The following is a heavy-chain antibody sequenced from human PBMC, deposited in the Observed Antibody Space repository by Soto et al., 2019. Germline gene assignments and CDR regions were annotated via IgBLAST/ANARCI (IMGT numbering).Heavy chain of an antibody. CDR2: ISSNGGST. V-gene: IGHV3-64*01. D-gene: IGHD6-6*01. CDR3: GISEYSSSSGAFDI. CDR1: GFTFSSYA. J-gene: IGHJ3*02. Sequence: GGSLRLSCAASGFTFSSYAMHWVRQAPGKGLEYVSAISSNGGSTDYANSVKGRFTISRDNSKNRLYLQMGSLRAEDMAVYYCGISEYSSSSGAFDIWGQGTMVTVSS.